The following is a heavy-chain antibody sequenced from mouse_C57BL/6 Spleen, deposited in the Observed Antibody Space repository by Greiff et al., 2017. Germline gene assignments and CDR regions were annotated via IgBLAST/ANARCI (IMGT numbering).Heavy chain of an antibody. D-gene: IGHD1-1*01. CDR1: GFNIKDYY. CDR2: IDPEDGDT. CDR3: TTDYYGSSYFDY. Sequence: VQLKQSGAELVRPGASVKLSCTASGFNIKDYYMHWVKQRPEQGLEWIGRIDPEDGDTESAPKFQGKATMTADTSSNTAYLQLSSLTSEDTAVYYCTTDYYGSSYFDYWGQGTTLTVSS. V-gene: IGHV14-1*01. J-gene: IGHJ2*01.